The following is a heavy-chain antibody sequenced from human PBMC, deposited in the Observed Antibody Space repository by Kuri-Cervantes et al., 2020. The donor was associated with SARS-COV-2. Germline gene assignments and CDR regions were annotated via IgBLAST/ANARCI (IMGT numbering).Heavy chain of an antibody. Sequence: ESLKISCTVSGGSVSDRNSYWTWIRQSPGKGLEWIGYIYHTGSPTYSPPLKSRVTISLDKPKNQFSLRLTSVTAADTAVYYCARSPYDFWSGSWGWGQGTLVTVSS. CDR2: IYHTGSP. CDR1: GGSVSDRNSY. CDR3: ARSPYDFWSGSWG. V-gene: IGHV4-61*01. D-gene: IGHD3-3*01. J-gene: IGHJ4*02.